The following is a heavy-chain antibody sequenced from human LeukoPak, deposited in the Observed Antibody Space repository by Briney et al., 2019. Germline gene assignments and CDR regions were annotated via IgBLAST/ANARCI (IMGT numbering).Heavy chain of an antibody. Sequence: GGSLRLSCATSGFTFVDYGLSWIRRAPGKGLEWLCAINYNGAITDYADSVKGRFTIFRANAKNSLYLRMDSLRAEDTALYYCARDRLGPSFSVSHFDLWGQGTLVTVSS. V-gene: IGHV3-20*04. CDR1: GFTFVDYG. CDR3: ARDRLGPSFSVSHFDL. D-gene: IGHD3-3*02. J-gene: IGHJ4*02. CDR2: INYNGAIT.